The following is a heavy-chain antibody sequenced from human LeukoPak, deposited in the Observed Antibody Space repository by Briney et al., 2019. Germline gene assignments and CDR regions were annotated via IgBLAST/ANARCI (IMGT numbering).Heavy chain of an antibody. CDR2: ITSNGRIL. D-gene: IGHD4-23*01. CDR3: ARDYGGNSAGGDAFDV. J-gene: IGHJ3*01. V-gene: IGHV3-11*01. CDR1: GFPFSDHY. Sequence: GGSLRLSCVASGFPFSDHYMSWIRQAPGKGLECVSYITSNGRILYESKSVKGRFTISRDNAKNSLYLQMDNLTAEDTAVYYCARDYGGNSAGGDAFDVWGQATMVTVSS.